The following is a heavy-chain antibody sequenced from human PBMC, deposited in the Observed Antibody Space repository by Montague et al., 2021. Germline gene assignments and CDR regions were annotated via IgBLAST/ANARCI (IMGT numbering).Heavy chain of an antibody. D-gene: IGHD3-3*01. Sequence: SETLSLTCAVYGASFKAYYWCWIRQPPGKGLVWIGEMMSSGASNYNPSPTSRVTISVDIPKKQFSLNLRSMTAADTAMYYCMGWSGFESGYFWGQGTQVIVSS. CDR1: GASFKAYY. CDR3: MGWSGFESGYF. J-gene: IGHJ4*02. CDR2: MMSSGAS. V-gene: IGHV4-34*12.